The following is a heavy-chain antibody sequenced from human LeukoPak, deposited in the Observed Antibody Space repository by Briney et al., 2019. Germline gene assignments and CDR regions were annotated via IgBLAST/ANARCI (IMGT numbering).Heavy chain of an antibody. D-gene: IGHD1-26*01. CDR3: ARGASGSYFGNYFDY. Sequence: SETLSLTCTVSGGSISSGSYYWSWIRQPAGKGLEWIGRIYTSGSTNYNPSLKSRVTISVDTSKNQFSLKLSSVTAADTAVYYCARGASGSYFGNYFDYWGQGTLVTVSS. CDR2: IYTSGST. CDR1: GGSISSGSYY. V-gene: IGHV4-61*02. J-gene: IGHJ4*02.